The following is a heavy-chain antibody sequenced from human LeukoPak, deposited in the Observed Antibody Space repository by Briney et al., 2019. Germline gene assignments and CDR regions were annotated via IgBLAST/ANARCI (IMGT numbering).Heavy chain of an antibody. Sequence: PGGSLRLSCAASGFTFSSYAMHWVRQAPGKGLEWVAVISYDGSNKYYADSVKGRFTISRDNSKNTLYLQMNSLRAEDTAVYYCAKDITFLWFGESLDAFDSWGQGTMVTVSS. V-gene: IGHV3-30-3*01. J-gene: IGHJ3*02. D-gene: IGHD3-10*01. CDR3: AKDITFLWFGESLDAFDS. CDR2: ISYDGSNK. CDR1: GFTFSSYA.